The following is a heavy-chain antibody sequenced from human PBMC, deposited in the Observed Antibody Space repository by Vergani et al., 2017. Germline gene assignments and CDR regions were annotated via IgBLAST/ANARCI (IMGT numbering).Heavy chain of an antibody. V-gene: IGHV1-2*02. CDR3: ARGLGGSYYYYYYMDV. D-gene: IGHD1-26*01. CDR1: GYTFTGYY. Sequence: QVQLVQSGAEVKKPGASVKVSCKASGYTFTGYYMHWVRQAPGQGLEWMGWINPNSGGTNYAQKFQGRVTMTRDTSISTAYMELSRLRSDDTAVYYCARGLGGSYYYYYYMDVWGKGTTVTVSS. CDR2: INPNSGGT. J-gene: IGHJ6*03.